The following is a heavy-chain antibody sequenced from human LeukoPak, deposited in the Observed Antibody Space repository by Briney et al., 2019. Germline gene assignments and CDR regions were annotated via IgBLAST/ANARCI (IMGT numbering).Heavy chain of an antibody. D-gene: IGHD3-22*01. Sequence: PGGSLRLSCAASGFTFDDYGMSWVRQAPGKGLEWVSGINWNGGSTGYADSVKGRFTISRDNAKKSLYVQMNSLRAEDTAVYYCARGNLYYDSSGFDYWGQGTLVTVSS. CDR2: INWNGGST. CDR3: ARGNLYYDSSGFDY. J-gene: IGHJ4*02. V-gene: IGHV3-20*04. CDR1: GFTFDDYG.